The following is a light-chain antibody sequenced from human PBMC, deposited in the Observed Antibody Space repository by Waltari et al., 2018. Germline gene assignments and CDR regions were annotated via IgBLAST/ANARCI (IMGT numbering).Light chain of an antibody. J-gene: IGLJ2*01. V-gene: IGLV2-23*01. CDR2: EDT. CDR3: SSYAGTTTYII. Sequence: QSALTQPASVSGSPGQSITISCTGTSSDIGTYNLVPWYQQHPGKAPKLIICEDTKRPSGVSDRFSGSKSGNTASLTISGLQAEDEANYYCSSYAGTTTYIIFGGGTKLTVL. CDR1: SSDIGTYNL.